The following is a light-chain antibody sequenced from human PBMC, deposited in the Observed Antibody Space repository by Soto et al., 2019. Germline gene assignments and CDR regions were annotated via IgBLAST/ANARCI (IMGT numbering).Light chain of an antibody. Sequence: DIVMTQSPDSLAVSLGERATINCKSSQSVLYSSNNKNDLAWYQQKPGKPPKLLIYWASTRESGVPHRFSGSGSGTDVTLTISSLQAEDVAVYYCQQYYSTPYTFGQGTKLEIK. CDR2: WAS. CDR1: QSVLYSSNNKND. CDR3: QQYYSTPYT. V-gene: IGKV4-1*01. J-gene: IGKJ2*01.